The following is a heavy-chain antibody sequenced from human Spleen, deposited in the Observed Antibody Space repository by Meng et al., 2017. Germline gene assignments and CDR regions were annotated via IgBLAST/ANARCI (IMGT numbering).Heavy chain of an antibody. CDR3: AHKRLGADNWFDP. J-gene: IGHJ5*02. V-gene: IGHV2-5*02. CDR2: IYWDEDK. D-gene: IGHD1-26*01. Sequence: GLDLEWLALIYWDEDKRYSPSLKSRLTITMDTSKNQVVLRMTNMDPLDTATYYCAHKRLGADNWFDPWGQGTLVTVSS.